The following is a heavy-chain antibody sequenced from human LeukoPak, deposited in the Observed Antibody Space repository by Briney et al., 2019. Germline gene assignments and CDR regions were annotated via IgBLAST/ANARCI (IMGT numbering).Heavy chain of an antibody. V-gene: IGHV4-34*01. CDR3: ARVWGYCSSTRCPYWYYYYTDV. Sequence: ASETLSLTCAVYGGSFSGYYWSWIRQPPGKGLEWMGEINHSGSTNYNPTLKSRIPISVDTSKNQSSPKLSSVTAADTAVYYCARVWGYCSSTRCPYWYYYYTDVWGKGTTVTVSS. J-gene: IGHJ6*03. CDR2: INHSGST. CDR1: GGSFSGYY. D-gene: IGHD2-2*01.